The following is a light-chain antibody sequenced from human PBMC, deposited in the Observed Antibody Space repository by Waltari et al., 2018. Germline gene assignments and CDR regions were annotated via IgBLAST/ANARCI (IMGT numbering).Light chain of an antibody. CDR1: SDLSVGNKN. CDR2: YYSDSDK. Sequence: QPVVTQPPSLSASPGASARLPCTLSSDLSVGNKNVYWYQQKPGSAPRLFLYYYSDSDKQLGLGVPNRVGGSKETSNNTAVLLISGLQPADEADYYCQVYDSRASVLFGGGTRLTVL. V-gene: IGLV5-37*01. J-gene: IGLJ2*01. CDR3: QVYDSRASVL.